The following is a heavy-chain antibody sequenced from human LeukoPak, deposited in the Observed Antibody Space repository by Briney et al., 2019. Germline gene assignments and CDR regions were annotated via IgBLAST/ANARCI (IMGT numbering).Heavy chain of an antibody. Sequence: SETLSLTCAVYGGSFSGYYWSWIRQPPGKGLEWIGEINHSGSTNYNPSLKSRVTISVDTSKNQFSLKLSSVTAAGTAVYYCARSTTVVTPGSGANWFDPWGQGTLVTVSS. CDR1: GGSFSGYY. V-gene: IGHV4-34*01. D-gene: IGHD4-23*01. CDR3: ARSTTVVTPGSGANWFDP. J-gene: IGHJ5*02. CDR2: INHSGST.